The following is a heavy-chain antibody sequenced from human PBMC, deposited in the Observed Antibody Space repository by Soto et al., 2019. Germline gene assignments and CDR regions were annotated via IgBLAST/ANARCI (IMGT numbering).Heavy chain of an antibody. Sequence: GGSLRLSCAASGFTFSNYAMHWVRQAPGKGLEWVAVIWYDGSNKYYADSVKGRFTISRDNSKSTLYLQMNSLRAEDTAVYYCAREDPSSFGYGWGQGT. D-gene: IGHD5-18*01. CDR2: IWYDGSNK. J-gene: IGHJ4*02. V-gene: IGHV3-33*01. CDR3: AREDPSSFGYG. CDR1: GFTFSNYA.